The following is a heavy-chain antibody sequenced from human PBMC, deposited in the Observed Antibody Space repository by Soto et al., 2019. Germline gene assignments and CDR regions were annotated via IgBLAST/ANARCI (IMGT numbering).Heavy chain of an antibody. Sequence: QVQLVQTGAEVKTPGSSVKVSCKASGSTFNSFSIDWLRQAPGQGLEWMGGIIPMSGRPNYAQKFQGRVTFSADKSANTVYVELSRLTYEDTAVYYCARRCRETVNCFDPWGQGTLVNVSS. CDR3: ARRCRETVNCFDP. D-gene: IGHD1-1*01. CDR1: GSTFNSFS. V-gene: IGHV1-69*06. J-gene: IGHJ5*02. CDR2: IIPMSGRP.